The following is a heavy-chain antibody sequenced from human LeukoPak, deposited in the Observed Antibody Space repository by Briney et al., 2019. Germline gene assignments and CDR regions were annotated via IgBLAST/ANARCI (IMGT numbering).Heavy chain of an antibody. J-gene: IGHJ4*02. D-gene: IGHD3-16*01. CDR1: GGTFSSYA. CDR3: ATVPRDYVWGFTDY. CDR2: IIPIFGTA. V-gene: IGHV1-69*13. Sequence: SVKVSCKASGGTFSSYAISWVRQAPGQGLEWMGGIIPIFGTANYAQKFQGRVTITADESTSTAYMELSSLRSEDTAVYYCATVPRDYVWGFTDYWGQGTLVTVSS.